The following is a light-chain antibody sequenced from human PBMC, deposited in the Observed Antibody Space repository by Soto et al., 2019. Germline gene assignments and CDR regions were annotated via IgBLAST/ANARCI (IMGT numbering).Light chain of an antibody. Sequence: QSALTQPASVSGSPGQSITISCSGSSSNIGSNTVHWYQQLPGTAPKLLIYSNNQRPSGVPDRFSGSKSGTSASLAISGLQSEDEADYYCAAWDDSLSGVVFGGGTKLTVL. J-gene: IGLJ2*01. CDR2: SNN. V-gene: IGLV1-44*01. CDR3: AAWDDSLSGVV. CDR1: SSNIGSNT.